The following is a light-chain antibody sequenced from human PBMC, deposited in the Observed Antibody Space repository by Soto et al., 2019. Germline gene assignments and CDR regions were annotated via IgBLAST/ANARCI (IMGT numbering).Light chain of an antibody. V-gene: IGKV3-20*01. J-gene: IGKJ1*01. CDR1: QSVSSSY. CDR2: WAS. Sequence: EIVLTQSPGTLSLSPGERATLSCRASQSVSSSYLAWYQQKPGQAPRLLIYWASNRATDIPDRFSGSGSGTDFTLTISRLEPEDFAVYYCQQYDTLPRTFGQGTKVEIK. CDR3: QQYDTLPRT.